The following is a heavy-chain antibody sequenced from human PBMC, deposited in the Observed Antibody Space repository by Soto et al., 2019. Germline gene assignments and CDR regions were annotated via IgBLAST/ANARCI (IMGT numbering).Heavy chain of an antibody. D-gene: IGHD3-9*01. J-gene: IGHJ6*02. V-gene: IGHV4-34*01. Sequence: SETLSLTCAVYGGSFSGYYWSWIRQPPGKGLEWIGEINHSGSTNYNPSLKSRVTISVDTSKNQFSLKLSSVTAADTAVYYCARGRTRYFDWLSGYYYYYGMDVWGQGTTVTV. CDR1: GGSFSGYY. CDR3: ARGRTRYFDWLSGYYYYYGMDV. CDR2: INHSGST.